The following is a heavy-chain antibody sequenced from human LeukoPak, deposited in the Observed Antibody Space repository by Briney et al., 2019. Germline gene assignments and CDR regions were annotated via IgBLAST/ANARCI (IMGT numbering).Heavy chain of an antibody. CDR3: ARVLTYYDILTAVSGYYMDV. D-gene: IGHD3-9*01. V-gene: IGHV3-7*01. CDR2: IKQDGSEK. J-gene: IGHJ6*03. Sequence: PGRSLRLSCAASGFTFSSYWMSWVRQAPGKGLEWVANIKQDGSEKYYVDSVKGRFTISRDNAKNSLYLQMNSLRAEDTAVYYCARVLTYYDILTAVSGYYMDVWGKGTTVTVSS. CDR1: GFTFSSYW.